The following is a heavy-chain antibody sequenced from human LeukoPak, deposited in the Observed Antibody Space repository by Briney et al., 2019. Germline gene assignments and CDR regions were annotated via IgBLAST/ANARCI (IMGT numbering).Heavy chain of an antibody. Sequence: GASLRLSCAVSGFTFRGYAMNWVRQAPGKGLEWVALISGSGDNQYYADAVKGRLTISRDNSKNTLSLQMSSLRVEDTAVYYCAKDWIPEDWGQGTLVTVSS. CDR3: AKDWIPED. D-gene: IGHD5-18*01. J-gene: IGHJ4*02. CDR1: GFTFRGYA. CDR2: ISGSGDNQ. V-gene: IGHV3-23*01.